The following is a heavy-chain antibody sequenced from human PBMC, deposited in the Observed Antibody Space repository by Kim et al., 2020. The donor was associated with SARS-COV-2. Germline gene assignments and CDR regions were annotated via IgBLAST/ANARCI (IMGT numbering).Heavy chain of an antibody. Sequence: GGSLRLSCTASGFTFGDYSMSWFRQAPGKGLEWVGFIRSKAYGGTTEYAAPVKGRFTISRDDSKSIAYLQMNSLKTEDTAMYYCSRDPSVKGGDIWGQGTMVSVSS. D-gene: IGHD3-10*01. CDR3: SRDPSVKGGDI. CDR2: IRSKAYGGTT. V-gene: IGHV3-49*03. J-gene: IGHJ3*02. CDR1: GFTFGDYS.